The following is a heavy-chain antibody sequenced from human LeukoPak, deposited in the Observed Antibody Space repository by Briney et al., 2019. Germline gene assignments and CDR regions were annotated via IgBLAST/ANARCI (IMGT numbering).Heavy chain of an antibody. CDR1: GGSFSGYY. J-gene: IGHJ4*02. Sequence: SQSLSLPCAVHGGSFSGYYWSWISQPPGKGLEWIGEITHSGSTNYNTSLKSRVTISVDTSKNQFSLKLSSVTAADTAVYYCAGGYCSSTSCYSLYYFDYWGQGTLVTVSS. V-gene: IGHV4-34*01. CDR2: ITHSGST. CDR3: AGGYCSSTSCYSLYYFDY. D-gene: IGHD2-2*01.